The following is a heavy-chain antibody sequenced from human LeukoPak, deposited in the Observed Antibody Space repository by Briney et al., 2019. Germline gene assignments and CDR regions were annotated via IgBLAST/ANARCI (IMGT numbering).Heavy chain of an antibody. V-gene: IGHV1-18*01. CDR1: GGTFSSYA. Sequence: ASVKVSCKASGGTFSSYAISWVRQAPGQGLEWMGWISAYNGNTNYAQKLQGRVTMTTDTSTSTAYMELRSLRSDDTAVYYCARVYYDFWSGYIDAFDIWGQGTMVTVSS. CDR3: ARVYYDFWSGYIDAFDI. J-gene: IGHJ3*02. D-gene: IGHD3-3*01. CDR2: ISAYNGNT.